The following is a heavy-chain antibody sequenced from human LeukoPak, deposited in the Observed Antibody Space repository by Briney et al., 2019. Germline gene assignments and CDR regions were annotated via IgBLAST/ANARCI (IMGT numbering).Heavy chain of an antibody. CDR1: GYTFTSYA. D-gene: IGHD3-9*01. Sequence: GASVKVSCKASGYTFTSYAMHWVRQAPGQRLEWMGWINPNSGGTNYAQKFQGRVTMTRDTSISTAYMELSRLRSDDTAVYYCAREALTGYYIPYYFDYWGQGTLVTVSS. CDR3: AREALTGYYIPYYFDY. CDR2: INPNSGGT. V-gene: IGHV1-2*02. J-gene: IGHJ4*02.